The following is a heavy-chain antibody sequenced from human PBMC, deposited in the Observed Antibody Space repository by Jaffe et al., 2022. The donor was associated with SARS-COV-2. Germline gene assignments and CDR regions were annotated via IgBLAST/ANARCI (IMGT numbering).Heavy chain of an antibody. CDR1: GFTFSSYA. CDR3: ARDHSPWRYYYDSSGYFPV. V-gene: IGHV3-30*04. CDR2: ISYDGSNK. D-gene: IGHD3-22*01. J-gene: IGHJ4*02. Sequence: QVQLVESGGGVVQPGRSLRLSCAASGFTFSSYAMHWVRQAPGKGLEWVAVISYDGSNKYYADSVKGRFTISRDNSKNTLYLQMNSLRAEDTAVYYCARDHSPWRYYYDSSGYFPVWGQGTLVTVSS.